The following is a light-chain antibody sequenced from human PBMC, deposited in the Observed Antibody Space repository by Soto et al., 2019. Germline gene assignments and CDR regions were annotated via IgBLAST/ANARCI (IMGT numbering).Light chain of an antibody. CDR2: EVS. J-gene: IGLJ2*01. V-gene: IGLV2-8*01. CDR1: SSDIGGYNY. CDR3: GSYAGNNELV. Sequence: QSALTQPPSASGSPGQSVTISCTGTSSDIGGYNYVSWYQQHPGRSPKLMIYEVSQRPSGVPDRFSGSKSGNTASLTVSGLQAEDEADYYCGSYAGNNELVFGGGTKVTV.